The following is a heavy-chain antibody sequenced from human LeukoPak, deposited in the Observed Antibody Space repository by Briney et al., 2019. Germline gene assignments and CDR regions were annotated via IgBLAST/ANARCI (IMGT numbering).Heavy chain of an antibody. D-gene: IGHD3-22*01. CDR2: ISGSGGST. V-gene: IGHV3-23*01. J-gene: IGHJ4*02. CDR3: AKDSLPSYYYDSSGFPGYFDY. Sequence: PGGSLRLSCAASGFTFSSYAMSWVRQAPGKGLEWVSAISGSGGSTYYADSVKGRFTISRDNSKNTLYLQMNSLRAEDTAVYYCAKDSLPSYYYDSSGFPGYFDYWGQGTLVTVSS. CDR1: GFTFSSYA.